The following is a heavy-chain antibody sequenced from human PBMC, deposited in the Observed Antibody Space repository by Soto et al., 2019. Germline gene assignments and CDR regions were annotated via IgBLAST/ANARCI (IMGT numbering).Heavy chain of an antibody. CDR3: AKDYYDTLTGYYGPEY. CDR2: ISYDGSNK. CDR1: GFTFSSYG. D-gene: IGHD3-9*01. V-gene: IGHV3-30*18. Sequence: GGSLRLSCAASGFTFSSYGIHWVRQARGKGLEWVAVISYDGSNKYYADAVKGRFTISRDNSKNLLYLQMNSLGAEDTAVYYCAKDYYDTLTGYYGPEYWGQGTLVTVSS. J-gene: IGHJ4*02.